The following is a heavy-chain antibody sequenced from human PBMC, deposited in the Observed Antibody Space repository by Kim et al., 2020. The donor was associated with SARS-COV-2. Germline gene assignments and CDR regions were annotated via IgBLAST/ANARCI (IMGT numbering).Heavy chain of an antibody. J-gene: IGHJ3*02. CDR3: ARDPLYYYNSGNHDTGTGAFDI. CDR2: ISNSGSIT. CDR1: GFTFSSYS. Sequence: GGSLRLSCVASGFTFSSYSMNWVRQAGKGLEWISYISNSGSITYYADSVKGRFTISRENAKNSLSLQMNSLRDEDTAVYYCARDPLYYYNSGNHDTGTGAFDIWGRGTMVTVSS. D-gene: IGHD3-10*01. V-gene: IGHV3-48*02.